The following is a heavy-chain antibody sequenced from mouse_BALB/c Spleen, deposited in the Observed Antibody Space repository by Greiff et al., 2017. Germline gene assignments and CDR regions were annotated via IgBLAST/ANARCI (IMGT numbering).Heavy chain of an antibody. CDR1: GFNIKDTY. CDR2: IDPANGNT. J-gene: IGHJ4*01. V-gene: IGHV14-3*02. Sequence: EVKLMESGAELVKPGASVKLSCTASGFNIKDTYMHWVKQRPEQGLEWIGRIDPANGNTKYDPKFQGKATITADTSSNTAYLQLSSLTSEDTAVYYCARSVLIYSYAMDYWGQGTSVTVSS. CDR3: ARSVLIYSYAMDY.